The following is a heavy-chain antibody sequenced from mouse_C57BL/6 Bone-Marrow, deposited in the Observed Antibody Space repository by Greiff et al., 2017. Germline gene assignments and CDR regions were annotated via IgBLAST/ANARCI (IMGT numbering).Heavy chain of an antibody. D-gene: IGHD2-12*01. J-gene: IGHJ3*01. CDR2: ISSGSSTI. CDR3: ASGDYNYEGACFAY. V-gene: IGHV5-17*01. CDR1: GFTFSDYG. Sequence: EVKLVESGGGLVKPGGSLKLSCAASGFTFSDYGMNWVRQAPEKGLEWVAYISSGSSTIYYAVTVKGRFTISRDNAKNTLFLQMTSLRSEDTAMYYCASGDYNYEGACFAYWGQGTLVTVSA.